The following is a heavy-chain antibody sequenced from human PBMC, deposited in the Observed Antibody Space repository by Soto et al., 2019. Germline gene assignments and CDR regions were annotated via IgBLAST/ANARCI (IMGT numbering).Heavy chain of an antibody. Sequence: GGSLRLSCAASGFTFSSYGMHWVRQAPGKGLEWVAVIWYDGSNKYYADSVKGRFTISRDNSKNTLYLQMNSLRAEDTAVYYCARGLLWFGEYDFDYWGQGTLVTVSS. CDR2: IWYDGSNK. V-gene: IGHV3-33*01. CDR3: ARGLLWFGEYDFDY. CDR1: GFTFSSYG. D-gene: IGHD3-10*01. J-gene: IGHJ4*02.